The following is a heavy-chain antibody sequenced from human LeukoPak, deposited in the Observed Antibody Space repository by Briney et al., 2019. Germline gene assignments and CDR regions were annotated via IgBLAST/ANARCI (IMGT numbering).Heavy chain of an antibody. D-gene: IGHD6-13*01. CDR2: INTSGST. V-gene: IGHV4-61*02. CDR3: AREGYTSSWYSGYYYFDY. J-gene: IGHJ4*02. CDR1: GGSISSGSYF. Sequence: PSETLSLTCTVSGGSISSGSYFWTWLRQPAGKGLDWIGRINTSGSTNYNPSLKSRVTISVDTSKNQFSLKLSSVTAADTAVFYCAREGYTSSWYSGYYYFDYWGQGTLVTVSS.